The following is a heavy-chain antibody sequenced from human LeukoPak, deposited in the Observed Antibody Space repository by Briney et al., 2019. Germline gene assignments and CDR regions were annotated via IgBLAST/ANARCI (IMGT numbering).Heavy chain of an antibody. D-gene: IGHD3-22*01. CDR3: ARDWADYYDSSGYFRVFDI. CDR2: ISSSSSYI. J-gene: IGHJ3*02. V-gene: IGHV3-21*04. Sequence: RTGGSLRLSCAASGFTFSSYSMNWVRQAPGKGLEWVSSISSSSSYIYYADSVKGRFTISRDNAKNSLYLQMNSLRAEDTAVYYCARDWADYYDSSGYFRVFDIWGQGTMATVSS. CDR1: GFTFSSYS.